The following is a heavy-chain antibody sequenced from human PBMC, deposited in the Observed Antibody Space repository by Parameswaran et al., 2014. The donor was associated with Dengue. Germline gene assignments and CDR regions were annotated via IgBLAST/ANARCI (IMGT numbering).Heavy chain of an antibody. V-gene: IGHV4-59*01. Sequence: WIRQPPGKGLEWIGYIYYSGSTNYNPSLKSRVTISVDTSKNQFSLKLSSVTAADTAVYYCARDWGGYCSGGSCYRLGFGDWGQGTLVTVSS. D-gene: IGHD2-15*01. CDR3: ARDWGGYCSGGSCYRLGFGD. J-gene: IGHJ4*02. CDR2: IYYSGST.